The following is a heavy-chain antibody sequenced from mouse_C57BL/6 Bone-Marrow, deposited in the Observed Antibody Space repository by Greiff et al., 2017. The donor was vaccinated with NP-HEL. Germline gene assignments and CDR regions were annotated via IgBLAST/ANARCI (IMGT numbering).Heavy chain of an antibody. V-gene: IGHV1-81*01. J-gene: IGHJ2*01. D-gene: IGHD1-1*01. CDR1: GYTFTSYG. Sequence: LVESGAELARPGASVKLSCKASGYTFTSYGISWVKQRTGQGLEWIGEIYPRSGNSYYNEKFKGKATLTADKSSSTAYMELRSLTSEDSAVYFCARGGVITTDDYWGQGTTLTVSS. CDR3: ARGGVITTDDY. CDR2: IYPRSGNS.